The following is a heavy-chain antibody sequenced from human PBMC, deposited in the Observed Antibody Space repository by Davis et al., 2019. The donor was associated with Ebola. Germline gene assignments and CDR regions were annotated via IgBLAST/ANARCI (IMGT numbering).Heavy chain of an antibody. CDR3: ARRGDGYNHPFDY. J-gene: IGHJ4*02. V-gene: IGHV5-51*01. D-gene: IGHD5-24*01. Sequence: GESLKISCKGSGYIFTSYWIGWVRQMPGKGLEWMGRIDPSDSDTRYSPSFQGQVTISADKSISTAYLQWSSLKASDTAMYYCARRGDGYNHPFDYWGQGTLVTVSS. CDR1: GYIFTSYW. CDR2: IDPSDSDT.